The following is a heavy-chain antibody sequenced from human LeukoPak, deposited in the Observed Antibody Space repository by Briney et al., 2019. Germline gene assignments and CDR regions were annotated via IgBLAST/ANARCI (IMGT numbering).Heavy chain of an antibody. CDR3: ARVRDSRGSYYFDY. Sequence: PGGSLRLSCAASGFTFSSYGMHWVRQAPGKGLEWVAFIRYDGSNKYYADSVKGRFTISRDNSKNTLYLQMNSLRAEDTAVYYCARVRDSRGSYYFDYWGQGTLVTVSS. CDR1: GFTFSSYG. D-gene: IGHD6-19*01. V-gene: IGHV3-30*02. CDR2: IRYDGSNK. J-gene: IGHJ4*02.